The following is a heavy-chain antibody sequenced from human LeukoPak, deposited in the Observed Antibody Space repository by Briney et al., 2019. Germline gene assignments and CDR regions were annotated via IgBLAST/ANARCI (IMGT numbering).Heavy chain of an antibody. D-gene: IGHD3-16*01. V-gene: IGHV3-30-3*01. J-gene: IGHJ4*02. Sequence: SGRSLGLSCAASGFTFSSYAMHWVRQAPGKGLEWVAVISYDGSNKYYADSVKGRFTISRDNSKNTLYLQMNSLRAEDTAVYYCARVGYLEYWGQGTLVTVSS. CDR3: ARVGYLEY. CDR2: ISYDGSNK. CDR1: GFTFSSYA.